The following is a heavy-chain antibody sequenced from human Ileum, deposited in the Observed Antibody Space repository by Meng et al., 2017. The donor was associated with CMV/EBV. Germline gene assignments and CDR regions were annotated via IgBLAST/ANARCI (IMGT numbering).Heavy chain of an antibody. D-gene: IGHD3-3*01. CDR3: AIYDQSRTDFDN. J-gene: IGHJ4*03. V-gene: IGHV3-23*01. Sequence: GGSLRLSCVASGFTFSNYGMSWVRQAPGKGLEWVSVICDDGGSKYYADSVKGRFTITRDNSENTLHLEMNSLRAEDTAVYYCAIYDQSRTDFDNWGQGTLVTVSS. CDR2: ICDDGGSK. CDR1: GFTFSNYG.